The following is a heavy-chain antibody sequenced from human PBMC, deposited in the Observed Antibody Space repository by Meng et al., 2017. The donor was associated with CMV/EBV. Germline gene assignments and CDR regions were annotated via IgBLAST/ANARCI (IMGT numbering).Heavy chain of an antibody. D-gene: IGHD3-10*01. Sequence: QVQLVHAGAEGKMPGASVKVSCKPSGYTFTSSGISWVRQAPGQGLEWMGWISAYNGNTNNAQKLQGRVTMTTDTSTSTAYMELRSLRSVDTAVYYCARARVGEEYYFDYWGQGTLVTVSS. CDR1: GYTFTSSG. CDR2: ISAYNGNT. J-gene: IGHJ4*02. V-gene: IGHV1-18*01. CDR3: ARARVGEEYYFDY.